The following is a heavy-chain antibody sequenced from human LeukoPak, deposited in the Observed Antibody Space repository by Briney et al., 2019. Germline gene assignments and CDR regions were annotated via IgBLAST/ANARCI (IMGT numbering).Heavy chain of an antibody. CDR2: ISGSGGST. V-gene: IGHV3-23*01. CDR1: GFTFSSYA. Sequence: GGSLRLSCAASGFTFSSYAMSWVRQAPGKGLEWVSAISGSGGSTYYADSVKGRFTISRDNSKNTLYLQMNSLKTEDTAVYYCTTNPPGYYYGSGSYSSYYFDYWGQGTLVTVSS. D-gene: IGHD3-10*01. J-gene: IGHJ4*02. CDR3: TTNPPGYYYGSGSYSSYYFDY.